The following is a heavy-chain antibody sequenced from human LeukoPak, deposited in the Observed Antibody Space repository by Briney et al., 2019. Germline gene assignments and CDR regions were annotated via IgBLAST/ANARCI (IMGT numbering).Heavy chain of an antibody. Sequence: SETLSLTCTVSGGSISSYYWSWIRQPPGKGLEWIGNIYYSGSTNYNPSLKSRVTISVDTPKNQFSLKLSSVTATDTAVYYCARSRDGSGYYGMDVWGQGTTVTVSS. CDR3: ARSRDGSGYYGMDV. J-gene: IGHJ6*02. CDR1: GGSISSYY. CDR2: IYYSGST. V-gene: IGHV4-59*08. D-gene: IGHD3-10*01.